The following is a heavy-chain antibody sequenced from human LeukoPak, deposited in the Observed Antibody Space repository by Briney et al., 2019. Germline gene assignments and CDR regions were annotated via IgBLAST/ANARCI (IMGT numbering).Heavy chain of an antibody. CDR1: GGTFSSYA. CDR3: ARAGGYCSSTSCSSFDP. D-gene: IGHD2-2*01. CDR2: IIPIFGTA. V-gene: IGHV1-69*05. Sequence: ASVKVSCKASGGTFSSYAISWARQAPGQGLEWMGGIIPIFGTANYAQKFQGRVTITTDESTSTAYMELSSLRSEDTAVYYCARAGGYCSSTSCSSFDPWGQGTLVTVSS. J-gene: IGHJ5*02.